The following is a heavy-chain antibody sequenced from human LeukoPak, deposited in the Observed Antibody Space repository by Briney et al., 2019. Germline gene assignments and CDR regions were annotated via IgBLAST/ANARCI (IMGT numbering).Heavy chain of an antibody. V-gene: IGHV3-21*01. CDR2: ISSSSSYI. D-gene: IGHD6-19*01. CDR1: GFTFSSYS. Sequence: PGGSLRLSCAASGFTFSSYSMNWVRQAPGKGLEWVSSISSSSSYIYYADSVKGRFTISRDNAKNSLYLQMNSLRAEDTAVYYCARDTSGWYSGDYWGQGTLVTVPS. CDR3: ARDTSGWYSGDY. J-gene: IGHJ4*02.